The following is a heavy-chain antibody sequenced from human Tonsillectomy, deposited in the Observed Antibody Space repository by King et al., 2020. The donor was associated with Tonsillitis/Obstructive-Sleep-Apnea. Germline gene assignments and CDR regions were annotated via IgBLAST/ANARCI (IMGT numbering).Heavy chain of an antibody. CDR2: FSNNGGDT. V-gene: IGHV3-23*04. J-gene: IGHJ4*02. CDR3: ARDHILDQ. CDR1: GFTVRRYA. D-gene: IGHD3/OR15-3a*01. Sequence: VQLVESGGGLVQPGGYLRLSCAASGFTVRRYAMNWVRQAPGKGLEWVSGFSNNGGDTNYADSVKGRFTISRDNSKNTLYLQMNSLTVEDTAVYYCARDHILDQWGQGTLVTVSS.